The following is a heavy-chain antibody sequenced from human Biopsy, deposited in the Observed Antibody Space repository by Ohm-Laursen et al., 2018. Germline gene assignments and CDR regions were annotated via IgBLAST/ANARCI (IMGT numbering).Heavy chain of an antibody. CDR3: AKDGYYDIVTGPPSDY. J-gene: IGHJ4*02. V-gene: IGHV3-23*01. Sequence: GSLRLSCAAAGFTFSIYSMTWVRQAPGTGLEWVAGITGGGDRTYYADSVKGRFTISRDNSKNTLFLQMNSLRAEDTALYYCAKDGYYDIVTGPPSDYWGQGTLVTVSS. CDR2: ITGGGDRT. CDR1: GFTFSIYS. D-gene: IGHD3-9*01.